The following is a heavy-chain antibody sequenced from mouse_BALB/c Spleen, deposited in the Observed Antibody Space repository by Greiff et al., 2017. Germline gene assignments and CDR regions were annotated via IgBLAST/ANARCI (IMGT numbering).Heavy chain of an antibody. Sequence: EVKLQESGAELVRPGALVKLSCKASGFNIKDYYMHWVKQRPEQGLEWIGWINPENGNTIYDPKFQGKASITADTSSNTAYLQLSSLTSEDTAVYYCARIQNPYYFDYWGQGTTLTVSS. CDR1: GFNIKDYY. J-gene: IGHJ2*01. V-gene: IGHV14-1*02. CDR2: INPENGNT. CDR3: ARIQNPYYFDY.